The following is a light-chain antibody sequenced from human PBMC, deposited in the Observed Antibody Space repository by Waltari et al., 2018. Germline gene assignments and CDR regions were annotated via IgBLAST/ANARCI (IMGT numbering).Light chain of an antibody. CDR1: SSTIHGHT. J-gene: IGLJ3*02. V-gene: IGLV1-44*01. Sequence: QSVVTQPPSASGTPGQRVPISCSGSSSTIHGHTVIWYQHIPEKAPTLRIYRNTHRRSGVPDRFSASKSGTSASLAITGLQSEDEGDYYCVVWDDSLKSWVIGGGTKLTVL. CDR2: RNT. CDR3: VVWDDSLKSWV.